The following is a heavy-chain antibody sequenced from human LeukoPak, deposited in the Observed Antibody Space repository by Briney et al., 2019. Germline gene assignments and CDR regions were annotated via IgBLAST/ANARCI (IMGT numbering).Heavy chain of an antibody. V-gene: IGHV4-59*01. D-gene: IGHD5-12*01. CDR3: AKASVATAVLFDS. CDR2: MSNTGIT. J-gene: IGHJ4*02. Sequence: SETLSLTCTVSGGSISSYFWNWIRQPPGQGLEWIGYMSNTGITKYNPSLKSRVTISADTSKNQFSLNLKSVTAAGTAVYYCAKASVATAVLFDSWGQGTLVAVSS. CDR1: GGSISSYF.